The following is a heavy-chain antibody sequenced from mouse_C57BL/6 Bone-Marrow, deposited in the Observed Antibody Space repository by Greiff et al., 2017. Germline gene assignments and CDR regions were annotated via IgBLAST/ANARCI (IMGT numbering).Heavy chain of an antibody. Sequence: QVQLQQPGAELVKPGASVKLSCKASGYTFTSYWMQWVKQRPGPGLEWIGEIDPSDSYTNYNQKFKGKATLTVDTSSSTAYMQLSSLTSEDSAVYYCAREDYGSSLYAMDYWGQGTSVTVSS. CDR1: GYTFTSYW. CDR3: AREDYGSSLYAMDY. CDR2: IDPSDSYT. D-gene: IGHD1-1*01. J-gene: IGHJ4*01. V-gene: IGHV1-50*01.